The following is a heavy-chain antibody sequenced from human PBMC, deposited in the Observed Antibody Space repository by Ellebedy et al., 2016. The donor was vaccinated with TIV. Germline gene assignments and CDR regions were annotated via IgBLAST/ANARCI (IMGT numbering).Heavy chain of an antibody. CDR3: ARGRGYKFDY. Sequence: SQTLSLTCAISGDSVSSNSGAWNWIRKSSSRGLEWLGRTYYRSKWYSDYAVSVKSRLTINPDTSKNQFSLQLNSVTPEDTAVYYCARGRGYKFDYWGQGTLVTVSS. CDR1: GDSVSSNSGA. D-gene: IGHD5-12*01. V-gene: IGHV6-1*01. J-gene: IGHJ4*02. CDR2: TYYRSKWYS.